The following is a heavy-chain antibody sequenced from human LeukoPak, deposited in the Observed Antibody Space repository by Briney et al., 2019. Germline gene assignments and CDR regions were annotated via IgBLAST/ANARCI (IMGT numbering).Heavy chain of an antibody. CDR3: ANLSPRIAAAGSY. Sequence: AGGSLRLSCAASGFTFSSYAMSWVRQAPGKGLEWVSAISGSGGSTYYADSVKGRFTISRDNSKNTPYLQMNSLRAEDTAVYYCANLSPRIAAAGSYWGQGTLVTVSS. V-gene: IGHV3-23*01. CDR1: GFTFSSYA. J-gene: IGHJ4*02. D-gene: IGHD6-13*01. CDR2: ISGSGGST.